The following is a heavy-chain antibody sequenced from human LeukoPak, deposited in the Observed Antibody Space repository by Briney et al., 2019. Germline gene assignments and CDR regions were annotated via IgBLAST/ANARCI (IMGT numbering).Heavy chain of an antibody. CDR3: ARDAYYYDTSGYYLLDS. CDR1: GGSISSYY. D-gene: IGHD3-22*01. Sequence: SETLSLTCTVSGGSISSYYWTWIRQPAGKGLEWSGRIYSSGDTYYNPSLNNRVTMSVDTSKNQFSLKLSSVTAADTAVYYCARDAYYYDTSGYYLLDSWGQGTLVTVSS. CDR2: IYSSGDT. J-gene: IGHJ4*02. V-gene: IGHV4-4*07.